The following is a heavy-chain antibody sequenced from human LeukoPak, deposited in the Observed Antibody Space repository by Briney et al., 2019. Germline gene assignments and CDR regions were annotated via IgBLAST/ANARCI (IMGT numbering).Heavy chain of an antibody. V-gene: IGHV3-30*18. CDR1: GFTFSSYG. CDR2: ISYDGSNK. Sequence: PGGSLRLSCAASGFTFSSYGMHWVRQAPGKGLEWVAVISYDGSNKYYADSVKGRFTISRDNSKNTLYLQMNSLRAEDTAVYYCAKDGSYYYDSSGYYDPHHFDYWGQGTLVTVAS. D-gene: IGHD3-22*01. CDR3: AKDGSYYYDSSGYYDPHHFDY. J-gene: IGHJ4*02.